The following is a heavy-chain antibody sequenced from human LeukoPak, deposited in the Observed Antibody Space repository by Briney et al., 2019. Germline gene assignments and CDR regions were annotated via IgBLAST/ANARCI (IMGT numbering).Heavy chain of an antibody. CDR3: AKDFPDGSRNWGFDY. Sequence: PGGSLRLSCAASGFTFSSHGMNWVRQAPGKGLEWVAYIDTSRDKIYYTDSAKGRFTISRDNAKNSLFLQMYSLRAEDTAVYYCAKDFPDGSRNWGFDYWGQGTLVTVSS. V-gene: IGHV3-48*04. CDR2: IDTSRDKI. D-gene: IGHD5-24*01. J-gene: IGHJ4*02. CDR1: GFTFSSHG.